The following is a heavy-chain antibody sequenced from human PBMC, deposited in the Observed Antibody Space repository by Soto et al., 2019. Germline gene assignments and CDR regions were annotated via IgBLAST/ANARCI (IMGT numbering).Heavy chain of an antibody. CDR1: GGSINSGDYY. J-gene: IGHJ6*02. CDR2: IYYSGGT. Sequence: SETLSLTCTVSGGSINSGDYYWTWIRQPPGKGLEWIGYIYYSGGTYSSPSLKSRVTMSDDASKNQFFLMLTSVTAAATAVYFCATGVGSYYYYGMDVWGQGTPVTVSS. V-gene: IGHV4-30-4*01. D-gene: IGHD1-26*01. CDR3: ATGVGSYYYYGMDV.